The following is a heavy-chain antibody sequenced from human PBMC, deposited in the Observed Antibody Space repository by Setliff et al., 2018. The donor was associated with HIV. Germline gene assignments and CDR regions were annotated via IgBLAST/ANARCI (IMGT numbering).Heavy chain of an antibody. J-gene: IGHJ4*02. D-gene: IGHD7-27*01. CDR2: IDHSGST. Sequence: SETLSLTCAVYGVSFSGYYWNWIRQTPGKGLEWIGEIDHSGSTNYNPSLKSRVTISLDTSKNQFSLRLTSVTAADTAVYYCAREVNWADYWGQGTLVTVSS. V-gene: IGHV4-34*01. CDR3: AREVNWADY. CDR1: GVSFSGYY.